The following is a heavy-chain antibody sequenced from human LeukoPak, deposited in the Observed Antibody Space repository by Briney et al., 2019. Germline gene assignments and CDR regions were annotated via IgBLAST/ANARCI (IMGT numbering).Heavy chain of an antibody. CDR2: ISGSGGST. CDR1: GFTFSSYA. CDR3: AKGGVWFGELDY. D-gene: IGHD3-10*01. V-gene: IGHV3-23*01. J-gene: IGHJ4*02. Sequence: PGGSLRLSCAASGFTFSSYAMSWVRQAPGKGLEWVSAISGSGGSTYYADSVKGRFTISRDNSKNTLYLQMNSLRAEGTAVYYCAKGGVWFGELDYWGQGTLVTVSS.